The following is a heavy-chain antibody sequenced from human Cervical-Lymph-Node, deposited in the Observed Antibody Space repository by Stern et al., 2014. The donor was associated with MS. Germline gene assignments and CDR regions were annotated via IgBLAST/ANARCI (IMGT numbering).Heavy chain of an antibody. J-gene: IGHJ4*02. CDR2: INAGNGNT. D-gene: IGHD1-20*01. CDR3: ARGLTGTTMFDY. V-gene: IGHV1-3*01. CDR1: GYTFTSYA. Sequence: QVQLGQSGAEVKKPGASVKVSCKASGYTFTSYAMHWVRQAPGQRLEWMGWINAGNGNTKYSQKFQGRVTITRGTSASTAYMELSSLRSEDTAVYYCARGLTGTTMFDYWGQGTLVTVSS.